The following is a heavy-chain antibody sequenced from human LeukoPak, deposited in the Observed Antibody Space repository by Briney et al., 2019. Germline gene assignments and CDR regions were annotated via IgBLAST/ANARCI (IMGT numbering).Heavy chain of an antibody. Sequence: PSGALSLTRTVSGGSISNCYWNWIRQPPGKGLEWVGYIYYSGSTNYNPSLKSRLTISVDTSKNRISLKLNSVTAADTAVYYCARHYDGLDFWGQGTLVTVSS. CDR3: ARHYDGLDF. D-gene: IGHD5-12*01. CDR2: IYYSGST. CDR1: GGSISNCY. J-gene: IGHJ4*02. V-gene: IGHV4-59*08.